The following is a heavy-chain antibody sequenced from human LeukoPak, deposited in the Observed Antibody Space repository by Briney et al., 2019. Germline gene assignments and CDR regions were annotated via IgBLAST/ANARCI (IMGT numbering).Heavy chain of an antibody. CDR2: INHSGST. CDR1: GGSFSGYY. J-gene: IGHJ4*02. V-gene: IGHV4-34*01. CDR3: ARGVPRLLDY. Sequence: SETLSLTCAVYGGSFSGYYWSWIRQPPGKGLEWIGEINHSGSTNYNPSLKSRVTISVDTSKNQFSLKLSSVTAADTAVYYCARGVPRLLDYWGQGTLVTVSS. D-gene: IGHD2/OR15-2a*01.